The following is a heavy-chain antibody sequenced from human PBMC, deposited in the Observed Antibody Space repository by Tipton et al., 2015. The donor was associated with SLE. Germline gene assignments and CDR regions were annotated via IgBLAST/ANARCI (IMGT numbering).Heavy chain of an antibody. D-gene: IGHD5-18*01. CDR1: GFTFNNYW. CDR2: INAGGSST. J-gene: IGHJ4*02. V-gene: IGHV3-74*01. CDR3: VQSGGYVLS. Sequence: GSLRLSCAASGFTFNNYWMHWVRQVPGKGLVWVSRINAGGSSTTYADFVKGRFTISRDNGRNTVYLEMNSLTAEDTAVYYCVQSGGYVLSWGQGTLVTVSS.